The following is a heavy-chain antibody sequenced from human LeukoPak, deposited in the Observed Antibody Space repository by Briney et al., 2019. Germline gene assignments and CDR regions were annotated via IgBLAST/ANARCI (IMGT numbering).Heavy chain of an antibody. CDR3: ARDRIRELYYYDSSAYYCPDY. V-gene: IGHV1-18*01. D-gene: IGHD3-22*01. CDR1: GYTFTTYG. CDR2: ISAYNGNT. Sequence: ASVKVSCKASGYTFTTYGISWVRQAPGQGLEWMGWISAYNGNTKYAQKLQGRVTMTTDTSTSTAYMGLRSLRSDDTAVYYCARDRIRELYYYDSSAYYCPDYWGQGTLVTVSS. J-gene: IGHJ4*02.